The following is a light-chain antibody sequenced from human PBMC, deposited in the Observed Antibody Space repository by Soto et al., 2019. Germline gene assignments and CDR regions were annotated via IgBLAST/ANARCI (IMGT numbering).Light chain of an antibody. CDR1: QSVSSSY. CDR2: GAS. Sequence: EIVLTQSPGTLSLSPGERATLSCRASQSVSSSYLAWYQQKPGQAPRLLIYGASSRATGIPDRFSGSGSGTDFTLTISRLEPEDFAVYYCQQRSNSPFTFGPGTKVDIK. J-gene: IGKJ3*01. V-gene: IGKV3D-20*02. CDR3: QQRSNSPFT.